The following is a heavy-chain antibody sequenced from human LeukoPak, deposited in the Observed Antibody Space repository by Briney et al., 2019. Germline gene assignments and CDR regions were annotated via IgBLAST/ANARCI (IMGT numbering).Heavy chain of an antibody. CDR1: GFTFSDYY. CDR3: ARVLAVADAFDI. V-gene: IGHV3-11*01. Sequence: GGSLRLSCAASGFTFSDYYMSWIRQAPGKGLEWVSYISSSGSTIYYADSAKGRFTISRDNAKNSLYLQMNSLRAEDTAVYYCARVLAVADAFDIWGQGTMVTVSS. CDR2: ISSSGSTI. J-gene: IGHJ3*02. D-gene: IGHD6-19*01.